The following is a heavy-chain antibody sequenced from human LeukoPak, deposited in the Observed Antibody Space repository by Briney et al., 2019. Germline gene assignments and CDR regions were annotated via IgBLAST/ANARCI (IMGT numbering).Heavy chain of an antibody. CDR3: ARGYSYGYFDY. V-gene: IGHV4-59*01. CDR1: GGSISSYY. Sequence: SETLSLTCTVSGGSISSYYWSWIRQPPGKGLEWIGYIYYSGSTNYNPSLKSRVTISVDTSKNQFSLKLSSVTTADTAVYYCARGYSYGYFDYWGQGTLVTVSS. J-gene: IGHJ4*02. D-gene: IGHD5-18*01. CDR2: IYYSGST.